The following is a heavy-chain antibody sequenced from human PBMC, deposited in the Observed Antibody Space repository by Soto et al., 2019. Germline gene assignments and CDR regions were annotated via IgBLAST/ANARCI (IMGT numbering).Heavy chain of an antibody. CDR2: ISAYNGNT. J-gene: IGHJ4*02. D-gene: IGHD2-2*01. CDR1: GYTFTNFG. Sequence: ASVKVSCKASGYTFTNFGISWVRQAPGQGLEWMGWISAYNGNTNYAQNFQGRVTMTTDTSTSTAYMELRSLRSDDTAVYYCARRGCISTTCPVDYWGQGTLVTVSS. V-gene: IGHV1-18*01. CDR3: ARRGCISTTCPVDY.